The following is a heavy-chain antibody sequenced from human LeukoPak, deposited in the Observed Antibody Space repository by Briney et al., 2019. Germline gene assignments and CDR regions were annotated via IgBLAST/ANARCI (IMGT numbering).Heavy chain of an antibody. V-gene: IGHV4-59*08. Sequence: SETLSLTCTVSGAPITRYYWSWIRQPPGKGLEWIGYIYYTGSANYNPSLKSRVSISVDTSKNQFSLKLSSVTAADTAVYFCARPITGFYPFAFDIWGQGTMVTVSS. CDR2: IYYTGSA. CDR1: GAPITRYY. D-gene: IGHD1-14*01. J-gene: IGHJ3*02. CDR3: ARPITGFYPFAFDI.